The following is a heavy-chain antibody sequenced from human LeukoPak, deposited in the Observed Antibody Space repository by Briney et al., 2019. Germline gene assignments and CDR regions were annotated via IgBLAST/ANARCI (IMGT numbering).Heavy chain of an antibody. V-gene: IGHV1-24*01. CDR1: GYTLTELS. CDR3: ARKELVQGYGMDV. D-gene: IGHD1-1*01. CDR2: FDPEDGET. Sequence: GASVKVSCKVSGYTLTELSMHWVRQAPGKGLEWMGGFDPEDGETIYAQKFQGRVTITADESTSTAYMELSSLRSEDTAVYYCARKELVQGYGMDVWGQGTTVTVSS. J-gene: IGHJ6*02.